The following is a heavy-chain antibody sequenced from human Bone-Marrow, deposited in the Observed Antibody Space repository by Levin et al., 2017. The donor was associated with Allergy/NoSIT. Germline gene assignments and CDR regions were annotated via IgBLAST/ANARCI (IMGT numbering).Heavy chain of an antibody. D-gene: IGHD3-10*01. CDR3: ATLIRFDY. V-gene: IGHV3-15*07. J-gene: IGHJ4*02. CDR2: VRSKTNGGTT. CDR1: GFTFSNAW. Sequence: PGESLKISCAASGFTFSNAWMMWVRQAPGKGLEWVGRVRSKTNGGTTEYAAPVRGRFTVSRDDSKSTLYLEMNSLKIEDTGVYYCATLIRFDYWGLGTLVTVSS.